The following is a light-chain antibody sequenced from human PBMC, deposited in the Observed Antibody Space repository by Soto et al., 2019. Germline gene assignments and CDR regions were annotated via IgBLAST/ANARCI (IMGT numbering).Light chain of an antibody. Sequence: EIVLTQSPGTLSLSPGERATLSCRASQSVSSSYLAWYQQKPGQAPRLIIYGASDRATGIPDRFSGSGSGTDFTLTNSRLEPEDVAVYYCQQYGSSPYIFVQGTMLEIK. J-gene: IGKJ2*01. CDR1: QSVSSSY. V-gene: IGKV3-20*01. CDR2: GAS. CDR3: QQYGSSPYI.